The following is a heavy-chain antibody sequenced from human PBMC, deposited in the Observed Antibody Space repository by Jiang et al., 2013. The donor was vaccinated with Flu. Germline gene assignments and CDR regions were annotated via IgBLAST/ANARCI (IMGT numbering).Heavy chain of an antibody. CDR2: IWYDGSNK. Sequence: QLLESGGGVVQPGRSLRLSCAASGFTFSSYGMHWVRQAPGKGLEWVAVIWYDGSNKYYADSVKGRFTISRDNSKNTLYLQMNSLRAEDTAVYYCARDPSGNSSGWYGYFQHWGQGTLVTVSS. D-gene: IGHD6-19*01. J-gene: IGHJ1*01. CDR3: ARDPSGNSSGWYGYFQH. V-gene: IGHV3-33*01. CDR1: GFTFSSYG.